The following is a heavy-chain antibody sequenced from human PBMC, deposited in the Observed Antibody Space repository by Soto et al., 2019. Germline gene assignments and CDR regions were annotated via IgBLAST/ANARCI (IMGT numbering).Heavy chain of an antibody. D-gene: IGHD6-6*01. CDR1: GFTFSTYG. CDR2: IWYDGSNK. Sequence: GGSLRLSCAASGFTFSTYGMHWVRQAPGKGLEWVAVIWYDGSNKYYADSVKGRFTISRDNSKNTLYLQMNSLRAEDTAVYYCARDETGASSSSPIYWGQGTMGNVS. J-gene: IGHJ4*02. V-gene: IGHV3-33*01. CDR3: ARDETGASSSSPIY.